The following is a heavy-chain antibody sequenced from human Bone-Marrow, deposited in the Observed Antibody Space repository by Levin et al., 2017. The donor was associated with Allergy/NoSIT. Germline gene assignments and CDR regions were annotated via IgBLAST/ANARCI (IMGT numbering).Heavy chain of an antibody. J-gene: IGHJ4*02. CDR1: GGSISGDY. V-gene: IGHV4-59*01. Sequence: PSETLSLTCTVSGGSISGDYWSWVRQPPGKGLEWVGHIFYSGSTNYNPSLKSRVTISINTSKNQFSLNLTSVTAADTAFYYCARSVAGEFDYWGQGTLVTVSS. CDR3: ARSVAGEFDY. D-gene: IGHD3-10*01. CDR2: IFYSGST.